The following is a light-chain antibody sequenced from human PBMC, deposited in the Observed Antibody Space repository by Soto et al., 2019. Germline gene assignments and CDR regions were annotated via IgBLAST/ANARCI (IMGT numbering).Light chain of an antibody. CDR3: QQYGSSPQYT. CDR1: QSVSSSY. Sequence: EIVLTQSPGTLYLSPGERATLSCRASQSVSSSYLAWYQQKPGQAPRLRIYGASSRATVIPDRFSGSGSGTDFTLTISRLEPEDFAVEYCQQYGSSPQYTFGQGTKLEIK. CDR2: GAS. V-gene: IGKV3-20*01. J-gene: IGKJ2*01.